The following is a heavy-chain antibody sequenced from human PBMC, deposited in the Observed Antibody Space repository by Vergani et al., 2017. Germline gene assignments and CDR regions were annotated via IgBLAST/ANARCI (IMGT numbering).Heavy chain of an antibody. CDR3: ARGTYYYDRSDTAHWFDP. J-gene: IGHJ5*02. Sequence: QVQLQESGPGLVRPSETLSLTCSISGFSITGSSFWGWLRQYPGKGLEWMGSIHHSGTTHYKPSLKSRLTISLDVSKNQFSLRLTSVTAADTAVYYCARGTYYYDRSDTAHWFDPWGQGTLVIVSS. CDR2: IHHSGTT. CDR1: GFSITGSSF. V-gene: IGHV4-38-2*02. D-gene: IGHD3-22*01.